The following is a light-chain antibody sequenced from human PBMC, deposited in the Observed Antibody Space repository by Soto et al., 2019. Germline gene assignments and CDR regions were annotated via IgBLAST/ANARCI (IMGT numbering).Light chain of an antibody. CDR2: GAS. Sequence: EIVLTQSPGTLSLSPGERATLSCRASQSVSSSYLAWYQQKPGQDPRLLIYGASSRDTGIPDRFSGSGSGTDFTLTISRLEPEDFAVYYCQQYGSSPRTFGQGTKVEIK. J-gene: IGKJ1*01. CDR1: QSVSSSY. V-gene: IGKV3-20*01. CDR3: QQYGSSPRT.